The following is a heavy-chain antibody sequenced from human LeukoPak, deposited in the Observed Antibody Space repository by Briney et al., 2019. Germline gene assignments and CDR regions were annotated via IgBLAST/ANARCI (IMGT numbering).Heavy chain of an antibody. J-gene: IGHJ4*02. V-gene: IGHV3-15*01. Sequence: GGSLRLSCAASGFTFSNAWMSWVRQAPGKGLEWVGRIKSKTDGGTTDYAAPVKGRFTISRDDSKNTLYLQMDSLKTEDTAVYYCTTVSVEWDYFDYWGQGTLVTVSS. CDR3: TTVSVEWDYFDY. D-gene: IGHD2-8*01. CDR2: IKSKTDGGTT. CDR1: GFTFSNAW.